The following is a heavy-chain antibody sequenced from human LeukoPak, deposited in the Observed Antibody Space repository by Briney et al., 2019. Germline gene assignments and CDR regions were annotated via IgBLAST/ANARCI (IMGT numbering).Heavy chain of an antibody. CDR2: ISAYNGNT. Sequence: SVKVSCKPSGYTFTSYGISWVRQAPGQGLEWMGWISAYNGNTNYAQKLQGRVTMTTDTSTSTAYMELRSLRSDDTAVYYCAREGYDSSGYYPIDYWGQGTLVTVSS. V-gene: IGHV1-18*01. CDR3: AREGYDSSGYYPIDY. J-gene: IGHJ4*02. D-gene: IGHD3-22*01. CDR1: GYTFTSYG.